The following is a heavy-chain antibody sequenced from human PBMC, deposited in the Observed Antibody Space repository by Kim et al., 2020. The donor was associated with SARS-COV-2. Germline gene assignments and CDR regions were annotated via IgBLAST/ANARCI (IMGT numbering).Heavy chain of an antibody. D-gene: IGHD5-18*01. J-gene: IGHJ3*02. Sequence: GGSLRLSCAASGFTFSPYSMNWVRQAPGKGLEWVSYISGYTSIIAYADSVKGRFTISRDNAKNSLILQMNSLRAEDTAVYYCVRDYSWAFDIWGQGTRVT. CDR2: ISGYTSII. CDR3: VRDYSWAFDI. CDR1: GFTFSPYS. V-gene: IGHV3-48*04.